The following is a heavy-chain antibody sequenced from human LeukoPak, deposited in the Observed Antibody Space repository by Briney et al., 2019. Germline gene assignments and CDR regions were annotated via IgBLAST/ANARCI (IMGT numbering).Heavy chain of an antibody. J-gene: IGHJ4*02. Sequence: QPGGSLRLSCAASGFTFSSYGMHWVRQAPGKGLEWVAFIRYDGSNKYYADSVKGRFTISRDNSKNTLYLQMNSLRAEDTAVYYCAKPTVTTPYYFDYWGQGTLVTVSS. D-gene: IGHD4-11*01. V-gene: IGHV3-30*02. CDR3: AKPTVTTPYYFDY. CDR1: GFTFSSYG. CDR2: IRYDGSNK.